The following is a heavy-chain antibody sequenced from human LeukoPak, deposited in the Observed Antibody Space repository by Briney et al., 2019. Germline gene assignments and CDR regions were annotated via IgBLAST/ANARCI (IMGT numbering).Heavy chain of an antibody. Sequence: SQTLSLTCAISGDSVSSNSATWNWIRQSPSRGLEWLGRTYYRSKWYNDYAVSVKSRITSNPDTSKNQFSLQLNSVTPEDTAVYYCARDSKDFGERGFDYWGQGTLVTVSS. J-gene: IGHJ4*02. CDR3: ARDSKDFGERGFDY. CDR2: TYYRSKWYN. CDR1: GDSVSSNSAT. V-gene: IGHV6-1*01. D-gene: IGHD3-10*01.